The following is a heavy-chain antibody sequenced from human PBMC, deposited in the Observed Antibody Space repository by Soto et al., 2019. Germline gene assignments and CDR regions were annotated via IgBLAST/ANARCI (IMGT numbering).Heavy chain of an antibody. D-gene: IGHD6-13*01. J-gene: IGHJ2*01. CDR3: ARIAADTLGFDL. CDR2: MNPNSGNT. V-gene: IGHV1-8*01. Sequence: QVQLVQSGAEVKKPGASVKVSCKASGYTFTRYDINWVRQATGQGIEWMGWMNPNSGNTGYAQKFQGRVTMTRNTCIGTDYMELSSLRSERTAVYYCARIAADTLGFDLWCRGTLEAVSS. CDR1: GYTFTRYD.